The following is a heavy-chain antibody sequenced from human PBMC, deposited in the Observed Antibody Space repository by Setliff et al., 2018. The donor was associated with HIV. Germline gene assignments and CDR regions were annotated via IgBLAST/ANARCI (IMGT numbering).Heavy chain of an antibody. Sequence: ASVKVSCKASGYTFTNYYIHWVRQAPGQGLEWMGIINPSGGSTTYAQKFQGRVTMTRDTSTSTVYMELSSLRSEDTAVYYCARGERSIAVAGRPFDYWGQGTLVTVSS. CDR3: ARGERSIAVAGRPFDY. CDR2: INPSGGST. D-gene: IGHD6-19*01. V-gene: IGHV1-46*01. CDR1: GYTFTNYY. J-gene: IGHJ4*02.